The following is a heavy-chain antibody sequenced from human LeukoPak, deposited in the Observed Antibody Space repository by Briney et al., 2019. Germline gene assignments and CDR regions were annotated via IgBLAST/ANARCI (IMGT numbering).Heavy chain of an antibody. J-gene: IGHJ4*02. CDR2: ISSSSSTI. CDR1: GLTISSYS. Sequence: GGSLRLSCAASGLTISSYSMNWVRQAPGKGLQWVSYISSSSSTIYYADSVKGRFTISRDNAKNSLYLQMSSLRAEDTALYYCARYDYNNYVGYYDHWGQGTLVTVSS. D-gene: IGHD4-11*01. CDR3: ARYDYNNYVGYYDH. V-gene: IGHV3-48*04.